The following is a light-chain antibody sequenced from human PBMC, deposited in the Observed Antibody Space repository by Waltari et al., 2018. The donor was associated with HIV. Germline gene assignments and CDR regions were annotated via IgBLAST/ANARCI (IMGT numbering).Light chain of an antibody. CDR1: QGIGNN. Sequence: DIQMTHSPSSLAASVGDRVTITCRASQGIGNNLAWYQQIPGKAPRRLIYSSSNLQNGVPSRFSGSGSGTEFTLTVTSLQSEDFATYYCLQHHTYPHVFGQGTKVDIK. CDR2: SSS. CDR3: LQHHTYPHV. J-gene: IGKJ1*01. V-gene: IGKV1-17*01.